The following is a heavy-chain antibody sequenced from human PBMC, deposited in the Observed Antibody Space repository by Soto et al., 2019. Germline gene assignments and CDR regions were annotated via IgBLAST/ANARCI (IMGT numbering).Heavy chain of an antibody. V-gene: IGHV3-7*01. D-gene: IGHD2-2*01. Sequence: GGSLRLSCAASGFTFSSYWMSWVRQAPGKGLEWVANIKQDGSEKYYVDSVKGRFTISRDNAKNSLYLQMNRLRAEDTVVYYCARGRGCSTGCHNFDYWGQGTLVTVSS. J-gene: IGHJ4*02. CDR1: GFTFSSYW. CDR3: ARGRGCSTGCHNFDY. CDR2: IKQDGSEK.